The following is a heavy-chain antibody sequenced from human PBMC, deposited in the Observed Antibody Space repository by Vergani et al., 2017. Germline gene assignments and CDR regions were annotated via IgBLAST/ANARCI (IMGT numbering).Heavy chain of an antibody. V-gene: IGHV4-4*07. CDR2: IYTSGST. J-gene: IGHJ4*02. Sequence: QVQLQESGPGLVKPSETLSLPCPVSGGSISRYSWSWIRQPAGKGLEWIGRIYTSGSTNYNPSLKSRVTMSVDTSKNQFSLKLSSVTAADTAVYYCARGDDYYFDYWGQGTLVTVSS. CDR1: GGSISRYS. D-gene: IGHD2-21*02. CDR3: ARGDDYYFDY.